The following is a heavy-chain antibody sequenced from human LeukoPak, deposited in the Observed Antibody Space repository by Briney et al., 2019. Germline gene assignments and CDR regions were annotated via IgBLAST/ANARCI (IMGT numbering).Heavy chain of an antibody. CDR1: GGTFSSYA. CDR2: IIPILGIA. D-gene: IGHD5-24*01. V-gene: IGHV1-69*04. CDR3: ASVEMATNSPTGVDY. J-gene: IGHJ4*02. Sequence: SVKVSCKASGGTFSSYAISWVRQAPGQGLEWMGRIIPILGIANYAQKFQGRVTITADKSTSTAYMELSSLRSEDTAVYYCASVEMATNSPTGVDYWGQGTLVTVSS.